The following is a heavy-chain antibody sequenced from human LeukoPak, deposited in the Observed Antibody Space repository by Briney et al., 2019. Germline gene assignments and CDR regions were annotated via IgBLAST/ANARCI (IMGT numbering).Heavy chain of an antibody. V-gene: IGHV3-7*01. Sequence: GGSLRLSCAASGFIFSRFWMSWVRQAPGKGLQWVAHIKEDGTEKYYLDSVKGRFTIARDDARNSLYLQMSSLRDEDTAVYYCVRAGWELDYWGQGTPVIVSS. D-gene: IGHD4-23*01. CDR3: VRAGWELDY. CDR1: GFIFSRFW. J-gene: IGHJ4*02. CDR2: IKEDGTEK.